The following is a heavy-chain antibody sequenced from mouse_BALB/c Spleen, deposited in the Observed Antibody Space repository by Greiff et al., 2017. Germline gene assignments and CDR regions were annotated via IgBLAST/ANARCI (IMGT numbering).Heavy chain of an antibody. Sequence: EVQVVESGPSLVKPSQTLSLTCSVTGDSITSGYWNWIRKFPGNKLEYMGYISYSGSTYYNPSLKSRISITRDTSKNQYYLQLNSVTTEDTATYYCARYNGYSYAMDYWGQGTSVTVSS. CDR3: ARYNGYSYAMDY. V-gene: IGHV3-8*02. D-gene: IGHD2-3*01. CDR2: ISYSGST. CDR1: GDSITSGY. J-gene: IGHJ4*01.